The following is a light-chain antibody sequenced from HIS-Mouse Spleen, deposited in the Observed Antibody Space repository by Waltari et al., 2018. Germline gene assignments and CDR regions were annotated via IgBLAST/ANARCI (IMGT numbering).Light chain of an antibody. CDR3: SSYAGSNNYV. V-gene: IGLV2-8*01. CDR2: EVS. CDR1: SSDVGCYHL. Sequence: QSALTQPPSPSGSPGQSVPLPCTGTSSDVGCYHLFPWYQQHPGKAPKLMIYEVSKRPSGVPDRFSGSKSGNTASLTVSGLQAEDEADYYCSSYAGSNNYVFGTGTKVTVL. J-gene: IGLJ1*01.